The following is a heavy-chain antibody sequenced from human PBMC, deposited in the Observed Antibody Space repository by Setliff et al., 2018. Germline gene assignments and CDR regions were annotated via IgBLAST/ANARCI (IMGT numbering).Heavy chain of an antibody. D-gene: IGHD6-13*01. CDR2: INPGGGSA. CDR1: GYSLTRYY. Sequence: GASVKVSCKASGYSLTRYYMHWVRQAPGQGLEWMGIINPGGGSASYAEKFQGRVTMTRDTSTSTFYMEANILRSDDTAVYYCARGGMAAANRKGVFEYWGQGTLVTVSS. CDR3: ARGGMAAANRKGVFEY. J-gene: IGHJ4*02. V-gene: IGHV1-46*01.